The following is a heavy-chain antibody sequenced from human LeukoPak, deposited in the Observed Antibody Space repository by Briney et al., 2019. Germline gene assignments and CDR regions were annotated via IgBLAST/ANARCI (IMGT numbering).Heavy chain of an antibody. CDR2: IYSGGST. D-gene: IGHD3-10*01. J-gene: IGHJ4*02. Sequence: GGSLRLSCAASGFTFSSYAMSWVRQAPGKGLEWVSVIYSGGSTYYADSVKGRFTISRDNSKNTLYLQMNSLRAGDTAVYYCARDPGGYFFDYWGQGTLVTVSS. CDR3: ARDPGGYFFDY. CDR1: GFTFSSYA. V-gene: IGHV3-53*01.